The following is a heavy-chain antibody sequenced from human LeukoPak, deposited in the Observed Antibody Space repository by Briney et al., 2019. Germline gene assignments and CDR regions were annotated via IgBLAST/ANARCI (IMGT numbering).Heavy chain of an antibody. V-gene: IGHV3-23*01. CDR3: AKDRFRWAFDY. J-gene: IGHJ4*02. CDR1: GFGFSGNA. Sequence: GGSLRLSCAAAGFGFSGNAMAWVRQAPGKGLEWVSGFGGGSDTYYADSVKGRFTISRDDSKNTLYLQMNNLRAEDTAVYYCAKDRFRWAFDYWGQGALVTVSS. D-gene: IGHD5-24*01. CDR2: FGGGSDT.